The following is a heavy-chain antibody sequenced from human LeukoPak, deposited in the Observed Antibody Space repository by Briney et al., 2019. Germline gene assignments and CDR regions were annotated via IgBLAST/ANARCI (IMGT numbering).Heavy chain of an antibody. D-gene: IGHD3-22*01. V-gene: IGHV4-4*07. Sequence: SETLSLTCTVSGGSISTYYWSWIRQPAGRGLEWIGRIYTSGSTNYNPPLKSRVTMSVDTSKNQFSLKLSSVTAADTAVYYCAREGYYDSSGYYYVGNYFDYWGQGALVTVSS. J-gene: IGHJ4*02. CDR3: AREGYYDSSGYYYVGNYFDY. CDR2: IYTSGST. CDR1: GGSISTYY.